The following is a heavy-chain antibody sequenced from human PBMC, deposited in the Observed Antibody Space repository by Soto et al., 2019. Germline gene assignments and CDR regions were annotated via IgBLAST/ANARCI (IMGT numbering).Heavy chain of an antibody. J-gene: IGHJ4*02. CDR3: TTDPIWGVYFDY. D-gene: IGHD3-10*01. CDR1: GFTFSNAW. CDR2: IKSKTDGGTT. Sequence: EVQLVESGGGLVKPGGSLRLSCAASGFTFSNAWMSWIRQAPGKGLEWVGRIKSKTDGGTTDYAAPVKGRFTISRDDSKNTLYLQMNSLKTEDTAVYYCTTDPIWGVYFDYWGQGTLVTVSS. V-gene: IGHV3-15*01.